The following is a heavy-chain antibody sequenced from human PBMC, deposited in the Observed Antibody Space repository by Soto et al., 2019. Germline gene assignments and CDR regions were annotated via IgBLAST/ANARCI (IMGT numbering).Heavy chain of an antibody. D-gene: IGHD3-10*01. CDR3: AHPRGFGVFDAYDI. CDR2: ISGSGTNT. V-gene: IGHV3-23*01. J-gene: IGHJ3*02. CDR1: GFAFRTYA. Sequence: GGSLRLSXAASGFAFRTYAMSWVRQAPGKGLECVSAISGSGTNTYYADSVKGRFTISRDNSINTLYLQMNSLRTEDTAVYYCAHPRGFGVFDAYDIWGQGTMVTVSS.